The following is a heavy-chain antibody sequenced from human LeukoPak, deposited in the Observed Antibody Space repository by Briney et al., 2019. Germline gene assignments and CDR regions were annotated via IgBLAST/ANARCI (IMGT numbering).Heavy chain of an antibody. D-gene: IGHD2-15*01. V-gene: IGHV4-59*01. Sequence: SETLSLTCTVSGGSISNYYWSWIRQPPGKGLEWIGYIYYSGSTNYNPSLKSRVTISINTSKNQFSLKLSSVTAADTAVYHCARDGCTGGSCYYFDYWGQGTLVTVSS. CDR2: IYYSGST. CDR3: ARDGCTGGSCYYFDY. J-gene: IGHJ4*02. CDR1: GGSISNYY.